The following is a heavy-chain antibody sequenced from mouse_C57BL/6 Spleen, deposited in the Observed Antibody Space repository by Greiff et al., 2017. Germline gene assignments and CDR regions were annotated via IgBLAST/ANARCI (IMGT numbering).Heavy chain of an antibody. CDR3: ARGGYAEGFDY. Sequence: VQLQQPGAELVRPGSSVKLSCKASGYTFTSYWMHWVKQRPIQGLEWIGNIDPSDSETHYNQKFKDKATLTVAKSSSTAYMQLSSLPYEDAAVYYCARGGYAEGFDYWGQGTTLTVSS. J-gene: IGHJ2*01. CDR1: GYTFTSYW. V-gene: IGHV1-52*01. D-gene: IGHD2-2*01. CDR2: IDPSDSET.